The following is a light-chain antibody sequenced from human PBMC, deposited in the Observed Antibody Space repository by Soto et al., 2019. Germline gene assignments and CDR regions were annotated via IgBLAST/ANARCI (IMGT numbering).Light chain of an antibody. CDR1: QSVSKSF. J-gene: IGKJ1*01. CDR2: GAL. Sequence: EIVLTQSPGTLSMSPGERVVLSCRASQSVSKSFVAWYQQKPGQAPRLLIYGALSRATGIPDRFSGSGYGTDFTLTISRLEPEDFAVYYCQQYGSSPETFGQGTKVDIK. V-gene: IGKV3-20*01. CDR3: QQYGSSPET.